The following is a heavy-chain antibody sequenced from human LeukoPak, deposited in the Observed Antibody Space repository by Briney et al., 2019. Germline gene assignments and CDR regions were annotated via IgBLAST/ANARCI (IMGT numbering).Heavy chain of an antibody. CDR3: ARFAATPPYYQYYYMDV. CDR2: IYYSGGT. J-gene: IGHJ6*03. Sequence: SETLSLTCTVSGGSISTYYWSWIRQPPGKGLEWIGYIYYSGGTGYNPSLKSRVTISVDTSKNHFSLNLSSVTAADTALYYCARFAATPPYYQYYYMDVWGKGTTVTISS. CDR1: GGSISTYY. V-gene: IGHV4-59*01. D-gene: IGHD2-15*01.